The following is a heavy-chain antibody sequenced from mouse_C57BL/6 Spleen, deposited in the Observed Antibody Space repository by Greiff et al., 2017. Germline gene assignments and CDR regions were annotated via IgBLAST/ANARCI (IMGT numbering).Heavy chain of an antibody. Sequence: QVQLQQPGAELVKPGASVKMSCKASGYTFTSYWITWVKQRPGQGLEWIGDIYPGCGSTNYNEKFKSKATLTVDTSSSTAYMQLSSLTSEDSAVYYCARTYYYGRRAMDYWGQGTSVTVSS. V-gene: IGHV1-55*01. CDR2: IYPGCGST. J-gene: IGHJ4*01. CDR3: ARTYYYGRRAMDY. CDR1: GYTFTSYW. D-gene: IGHD1-1*01.